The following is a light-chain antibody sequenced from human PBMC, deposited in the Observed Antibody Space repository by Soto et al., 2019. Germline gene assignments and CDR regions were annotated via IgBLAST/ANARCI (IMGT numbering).Light chain of an antibody. CDR3: QQYNSYSPLT. V-gene: IGKV1-5*01. CDR1: QSISSW. J-gene: IGKJ4*01. Sequence: DIQMTQSPSTLSASVGDRVTSTCRASQSISSWLAWYQQKPGKAPKLLIYDASSLESGVPSRFSGSGSGTEFTLTISSLPPDDFATYYCQQYNSYSPLTFGGGTKVDTK. CDR2: DAS.